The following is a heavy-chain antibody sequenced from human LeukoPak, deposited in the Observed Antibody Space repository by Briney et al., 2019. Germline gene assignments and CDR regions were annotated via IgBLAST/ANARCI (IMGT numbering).Heavy chain of an antibody. CDR2: ISGSGGST. V-gene: IGHV3-23*01. J-gene: IGHJ4*02. CDR3: AKSTHFDY. Sequence: GGSLRLSCAASGFTFSSSAMSWVCQAPGPGLDWVSAISGSGGSTYYADSVKGRFTISRDNSKTTLYLQMHSLRAEDTAVYYCAKSTHFDYWGQGTLVTVSS. CDR1: GFTFSSSA.